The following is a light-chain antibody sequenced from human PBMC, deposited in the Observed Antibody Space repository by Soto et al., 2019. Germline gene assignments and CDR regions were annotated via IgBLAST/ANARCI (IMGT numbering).Light chain of an antibody. J-gene: IGKJ1*01. CDR3: MQAIQAPRT. CDR1: QSLLHSNGNIY. CDR2: LGS. Sequence: DIVLTQSPLSLPVTPGEPASISCRSGQSLLHSNGNIYLDWYLQKPGQSPQLLIYLGSIRASGVPDRFSGRGSGTDFTLKITRVEAEDVGVYYCMQAIQAPRTFGLGTKVEIK. V-gene: IGKV2-28*01.